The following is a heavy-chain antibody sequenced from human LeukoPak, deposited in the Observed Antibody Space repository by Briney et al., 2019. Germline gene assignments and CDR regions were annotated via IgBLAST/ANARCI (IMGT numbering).Heavy chain of an antibody. Sequence: GGSLRLSCAASGFTFSRYAMHWVRQVPGKGLEHVSTISYNGDGTDYANSVKGRFTISRDNSKNTLSLQVGSLRPEDMAVYYCARGHFWSGYSYQDYYYYMDVWGKGTTVTVSS. D-gene: IGHD3-3*02. CDR2: ISYNGDGT. V-gene: IGHV3-64*01. CDR1: GFTFSRYA. CDR3: ARGHFWSGYSYQDYYYYMDV. J-gene: IGHJ6*03.